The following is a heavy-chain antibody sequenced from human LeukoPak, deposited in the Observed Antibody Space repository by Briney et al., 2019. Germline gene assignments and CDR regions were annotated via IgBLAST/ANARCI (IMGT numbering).Heavy chain of an antibody. CDR3: AKAVGIAAAGNWFDP. Sequence: GGSLRLSCAASGFTFDDYAMHWVRQAPGKAREGASGISWNSGSIGYADSVKGRFTISRDNAKNSLYLQMNSLRAEDTALYYCAKAVGIAAAGNWFDPWGQGTLVTVSS. D-gene: IGHD6-13*01. CDR1: GFTFDDYA. J-gene: IGHJ5*02. CDR2: ISWNSGSI. V-gene: IGHV3-9*01.